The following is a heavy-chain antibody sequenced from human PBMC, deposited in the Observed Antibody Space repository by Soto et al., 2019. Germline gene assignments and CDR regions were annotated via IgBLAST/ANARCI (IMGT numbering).Heavy chain of an antibody. V-gene: IGHV4-34*01. Sequence: QVQLQQWGAGLLKPSETLSLTCAVYGGSFSGYYWSWIRQPPRKGLEWIGEINHSGNTNYNPSLKSRVTISVDTSKNQFSLKLSSVTAADTAVYYCARGHGIAAQDYWGQGTLVTVSS. D-gene: IGHD6-6*01. CDR2: INHSGNT. CDR3: ARGHGIAAQDY. J-gene: IGHJ4*02. CDR1: GGSFSGYY.